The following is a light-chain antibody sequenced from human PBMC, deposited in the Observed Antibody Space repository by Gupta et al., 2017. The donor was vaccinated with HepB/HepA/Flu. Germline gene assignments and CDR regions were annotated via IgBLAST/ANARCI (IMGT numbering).Light chain of an antibody. CDR1: QSVLYSSNNKNY. V-gene: IGKV4-1*01. CDR3: RQHDNAPGS. J-gene: IGKJ2*04. CDR2: WAS. Sequence: TQSPDSLAVSVGERATINCKSSQSVLYSSNNKNYLAWYQQRPGQPPNLLISWASTRESGVPDRFSGSGSGTDFTLTISSLQAEDMAVYYCRQHDNAPGSFGQGTKLEIK.